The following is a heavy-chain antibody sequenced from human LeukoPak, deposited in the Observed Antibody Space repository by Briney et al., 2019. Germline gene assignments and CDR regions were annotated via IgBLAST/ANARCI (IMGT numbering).Heavy chain of an antibody. V-gene: IGHV3-23*01. D-gene: IGHD1-26*01. CDR1: GFTLTNHA. Sequence: GGSLRLSCTAYGFTLTNHAVSWVRQAPGKGLEWVSAEGSAGDTYYADSVKGRFTISRDNSQNTLSLQLNSLRVEDTAVYYCASRTWIGAGYYAFDIWGQGTMVTVSS. J-gene: IGHJ3*02. CDR2: EGSAGDT. CDR3: ASRTWIGAGYYAFDI.